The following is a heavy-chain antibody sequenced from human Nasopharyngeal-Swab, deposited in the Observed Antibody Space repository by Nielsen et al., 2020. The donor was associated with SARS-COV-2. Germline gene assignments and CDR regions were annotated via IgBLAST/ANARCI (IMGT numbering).Heavy chain of an antibody. D-gene: IGHD1-26*01. CDR2: INPNSGGT. CDR3: ARTGYSGSYPYYYYYYGMDV. J-gene: IGHJ6*02. V-gene: IGHV1-2*04. Sequence: ASGKVSCKASGYTFTGDYMHWVRQAPGQGLEWMGWINPNSGGTNYAQKFQGWVTMTRDTSISTAYMELSSLRSEDTAVYYCARTGYSGSYPYYYYYYGMDVWGQGTTVTVSS. CDR1: GYTFTGDY.